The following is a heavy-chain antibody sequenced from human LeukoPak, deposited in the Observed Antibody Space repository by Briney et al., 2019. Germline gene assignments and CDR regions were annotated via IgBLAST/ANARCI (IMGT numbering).Heavy chain of an antibody. CDR2: IYPGDSDT. J-gene: IGHJ3*02. Sequence: GESLKISCRGSGYIFTSYWIGWVRQMPGKGLEWMGIIYPGDSDTRYSPSFQGQVTISADKSISTAYLQWSGLKASDTAMYYCARGVEMATITDHDAFDIWGQGTMVTVSS. CDR1: GYIFTSYW. D-gene: IGHD5-24*01. V-gene: IGHV5-51*01. CDR3: ARGVEMATITDHDAFDI.